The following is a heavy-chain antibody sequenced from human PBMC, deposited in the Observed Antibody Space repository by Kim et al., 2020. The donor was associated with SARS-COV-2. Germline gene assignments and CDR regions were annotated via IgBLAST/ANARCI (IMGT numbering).Heavy chain of an antibody. D-gene: IGHD6-13*01. CDR2: ISGSGGST. Sequence: GGSLRLSCAASGFTFSSYAMSWVRQAPGKGLEWVSAISGSGGSTYYADSVKGRFTISRDNSKNTLYLQMNSLRAEDTAVYYCRGRTAAGAVAPGDYYYGMDVWGQGTTVTVSS. V-gene: IGHV3-23*01. J-gene: IGHJ6*02. CDR1: GFTFSSYA. CDR3: RGRTAAGAVAPGDYYYGMDV.